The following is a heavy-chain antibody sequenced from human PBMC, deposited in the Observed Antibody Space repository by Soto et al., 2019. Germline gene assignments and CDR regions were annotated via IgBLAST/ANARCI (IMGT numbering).Heavy chain of an antibody. CDR1: GYTFTSYD. CDR2: INPSGGST. D-gene: IGHD3-9*01. J-gene: IGHJ6*02. CDR3: ARVRLPPYYDILTGYYFTSNYGMDV. V-gene: IGHV1-46*01. Sequence: ASVKVSCKASGYTFTSYDINWVRQATGQGLEWMGIINPSGGSTSYAQKFQGRVTMTRDTSTSTVYMELSSLRSEDTAVYYCARVRLPPYYDILTGYYFTSNYGMDVWGQGTTVTVSS.